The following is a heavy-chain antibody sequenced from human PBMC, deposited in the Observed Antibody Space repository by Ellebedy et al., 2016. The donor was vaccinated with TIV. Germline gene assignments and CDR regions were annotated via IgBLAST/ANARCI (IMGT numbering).Heavy chain of an antibody. CDR1: GFTFSSYW. V-gene: IGHV3-74*01. Sequence: GGSLRLXXAASGFTFSSYWMHWVRQVPGKGLVWVSRINSDGISTSYADSVKGRFTISRDNAKNTLYLQMNSLRAEDTAVYYCAREGVVAALYYYYYGMDVWGQGTTVTVSS. CDR2: INSDGIST. CDR3: AREGVVAALYYYYYGMDV. J-gene: IGHJ6*02. D-gene: IGHD2-15*01.